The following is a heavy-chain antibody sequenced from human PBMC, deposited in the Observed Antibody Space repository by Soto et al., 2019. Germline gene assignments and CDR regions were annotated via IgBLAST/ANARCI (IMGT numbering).Heavy chain of an antibody. CDR3: ARELAAAGSFDY. Sequence: PGGSLRLSCIASGFSFSKYGMHWVRQAPGQGLEWVAVIWHDGSNIDYGDSVRGRFTISRDNAKNSLYLQMNSLRAEDTAVYYCARELAAAGSFDYWGQGTLVTVSS. V-gene: IGHV3-33*01. D-gene: IGHD6-13*01. J-gene: IGHJ4*02. CDR2: IWHDGSNI. CDR1: GFSFSKYG.